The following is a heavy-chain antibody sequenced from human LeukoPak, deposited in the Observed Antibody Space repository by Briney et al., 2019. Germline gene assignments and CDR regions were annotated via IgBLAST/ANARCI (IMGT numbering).Heavy chain of an antibody. CDR2: INPNSGGT. V-gene: IGHV1-2*02. D-gene: IGHD2-15*01. CDR1: GYTFTGYY. CDR3: ARRLLLNWFDP. J-gene: IGHJ5*02. Sequence: ASVKVSCKASGYTFTGYYMHWVRQAPGQGLEWMGWINPNSGGTNYARKFQGRVTMTRDTSISTAYMELSRLRSDDTAVYYCARRLLLNWFDPWGQGTLVTVSS.